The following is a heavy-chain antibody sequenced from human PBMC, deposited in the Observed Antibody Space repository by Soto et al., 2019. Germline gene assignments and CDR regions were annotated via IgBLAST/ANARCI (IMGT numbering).Heavy chain of an antibody. V-gene: IGHV3-23*01. CDR1: GFTFSSYA. CDR2: ISGSGGST. D-gene: IGHD2-15*01. Sequence: GGSLRLSCAASGFTFSSYAMSWVRQAPGKGLEWVSAISGSGGSTYYADSVKGRFTISRDNSKNTLYLQMNSLRAEDTAVYYCAKGSYCSGGSCYSHYFDPWGQGTLVTVSS. CDR3: AKGSYCSGGSCYSHYFDP. J-gene: IGHJ5*02.